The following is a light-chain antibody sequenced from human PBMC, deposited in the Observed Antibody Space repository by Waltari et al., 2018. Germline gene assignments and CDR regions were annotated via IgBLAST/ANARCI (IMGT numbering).Light chain of an antibody. CDR3: TSYRSSSTPVV. CDR2: EVN. J-gene: IGLJ2*01. V-gene: IGLV2-14*01. CDR1: SHDVGTYNS. Sequence: QSALTQPASVSGSPGQSITISCPGTSHDVGTYNSVSWFQQHPGLAPKLIIYEVNNRPFGISSRFSGSKSGNTASLTISGLQADDESHYYCTSYRSSSTPVVFGGGTKLTVL.